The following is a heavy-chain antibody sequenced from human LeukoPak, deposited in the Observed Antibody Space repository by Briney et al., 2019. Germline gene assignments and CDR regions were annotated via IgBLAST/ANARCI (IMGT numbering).Heavy chain of an antibody. CDR3: ARDNPMTSVPAAGTPHWFDP. CDR2: ISSSSSYI. CDR1: GFTFSSYS. Sequence: PGGSLRLSCAASGFTFSSYSMNWVRQAPGKGLEWVSSISSSSSYIYYADSVKGRFTISRDNAKNSLYLQMNSLRAEDTAVYYCARDNPMTSVPAAGTPHWFDPWSQGTLVTVSS. D-gene: IGHD6-13*01. V-gene: IGHV3-21*01. J-gene: IGHJ5*02.